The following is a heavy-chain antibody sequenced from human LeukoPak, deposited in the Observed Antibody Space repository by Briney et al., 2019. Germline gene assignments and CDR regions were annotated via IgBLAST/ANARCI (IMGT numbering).Heavy chain of an antibody. CDR3: ARVSLYGEDILTGYYTYYYYGMDV. V-gene: IGHV3-30*14. Sequence: GGSLRLSCAASGFTFSSYAMHWVRQAPGKGLEWEAVISYDGSNKYYADSVKGRFTISRDNSKNTLYLQMGSLRAEDMAVYYCARVSLYGEDILTGYYTYYYYGMDVWGQGTTVTVSS. J-gene: IGHJ6*02. D-gene: IGHD3-9*01. CDR1: GFTFSSYA. CDR2: ISYDGSNK.